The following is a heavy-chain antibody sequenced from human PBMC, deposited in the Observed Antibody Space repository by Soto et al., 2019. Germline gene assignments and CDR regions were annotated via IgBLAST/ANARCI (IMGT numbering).Heavy chain of an antibody. CDR1: GFTFGNFA. Sequence: QVQLVESGGGVVQLGRSLRASCVAPGFTFGNFAMYWVGRAPGNGLEGVAFISYDGDNQYYADSLKGRFTISRDNSKNTLYLQMNSPRVEDTAVYYCARRIPVSGPYGAFDIWGQGTMVTVSS. V-gene: IGHV3-30*03. J-gene: IGHJ3*02. CDR3: ARRIPVSGPYGAFDI. D-gene: IGHD2-21*01. CDR2: ISYDGDNQ.